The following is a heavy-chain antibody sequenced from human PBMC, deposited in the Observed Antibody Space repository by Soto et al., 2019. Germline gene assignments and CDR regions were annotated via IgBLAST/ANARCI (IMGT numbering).Heavy chain of an antibody. J-gene: IGHJ5*02. D-gene: IGHD6-13*01. CDR3: ARATSSIAAAGLFDP. Sequence: QLQLQESGSGLVKPSQTLSLTCAVSGGSISSGGYSWSWIRQPPGKGLEWIGYIYHSGSTYYNPSLKSRVTISVDRSKNQFSLKLSSVTAADTAVYYCARATSSIAAAGLFDPWGQGTLVTVSS. V-gene: IGHV4-30-2*01. CDR1: GGSISSGGYS. CDR2: IYHSGST.